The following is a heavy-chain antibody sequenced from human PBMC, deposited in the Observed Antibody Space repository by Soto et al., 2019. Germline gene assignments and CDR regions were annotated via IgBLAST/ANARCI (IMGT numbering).Heavy chain of an antibody. CDR1: GGSFGGYY. Sequence: VQLQQWGAGLLKPSETLSLTCEVSGGSFGGYYWSWIRQPPGTGLEWIGEINHVATTNYNPSLKSRVTISLDMSKNQFSLKLTSVTAADTAVYYCARHYHDSTGYYRSPFGDWGQGTLVTVSS. CDR3: ARHYHDSTGYYRSPFGD. D-gene: IGHD3-22*01. CDR2: INHVATT. J-gene: IGHJ4*02. V-gene: IGHV4-34*01.